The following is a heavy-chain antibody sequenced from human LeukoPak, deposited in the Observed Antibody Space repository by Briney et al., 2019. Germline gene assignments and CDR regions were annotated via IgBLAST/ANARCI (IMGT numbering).Heavy chain of an antibody. CDR1: GGSLFSYY. CDR3: ARRAYYDSSGYHPTAGYFDL. V-gene: IGHV4-4*08. CDR2: IYPNGIT. Sequence: SETLSLTCTVSGGSLFSYYWNWIRQSPGKGLEWIGFIYPNGITSYNPSLMSRGSISTATSRNQFSLRLTSVTAADTAMYYCARRAYYDSSGYHPTAGYFDLWGRGTLVTVSS. J-gene: IGHJ2*01. D-gene: IGHD3-22*01.